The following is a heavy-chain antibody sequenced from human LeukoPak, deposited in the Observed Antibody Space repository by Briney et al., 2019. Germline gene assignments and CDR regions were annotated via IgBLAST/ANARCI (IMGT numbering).Heavy chain of an antibody. V-gene: IGHV3-15*01. CDR2: VKRKIDGETT. CDR3: TTDSAAY. Sequence: GGSLRLSCAASGFTFSNAWMTWGRQAPGKGLEWVGRVKRKIDGETTDYAAAVKGRFAISRDDSKNTVYLQMNSLKTEDTALYYCTTDSAAYWGQGTLVTVSS. CDR1: GFTFSNAW. J-gene: IGHJ4*02.